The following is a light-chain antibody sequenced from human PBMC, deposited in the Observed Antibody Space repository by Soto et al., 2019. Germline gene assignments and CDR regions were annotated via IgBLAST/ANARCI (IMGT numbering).Light chain of an antibody. CDR3: QQYNNWWT. CDR2: GAS. CDR1: QSVNSN. V-gene: IGKV3-15*01. Sequence: EIVMTQSPATLSLSPGERATLSCRASQSVNSNLVWYQQKPRQAPRLLISGASTRATGIPARFSGSGSETEFTLTISSLQYEDFADYYRQQYNNWWTFGQGTKVEMK. J-gene: IGKJ1*01.